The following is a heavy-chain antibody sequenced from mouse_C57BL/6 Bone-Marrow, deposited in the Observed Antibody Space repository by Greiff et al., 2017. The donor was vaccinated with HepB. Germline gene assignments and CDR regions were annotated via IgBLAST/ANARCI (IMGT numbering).Heavy chain of an antibody. CDR3: ARRAVPYFDY. D-gene: IGHD1-1*01. Sequence: VQLKESGPVLVKPGASVKMSCKASGYTFTDYYMNWVKQSHGKSLEWIGVINPYNGGTSYNQKFKGKATLTVDKSSSTAYMELNSLTSEDSAVYYCARRAVPYFDYWGQGTTLTVSA. J-gene: IGHJ2*01. CDR2: INPYNGGT. CDR1: GYTFTDYY. V-gene: IGHV1-19*01.